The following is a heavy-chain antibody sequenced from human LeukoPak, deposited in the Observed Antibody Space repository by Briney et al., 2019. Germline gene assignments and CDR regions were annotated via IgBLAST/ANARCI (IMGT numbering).Heavy chain of an antibody. D-gene: IGHD6-19*01. CDR2: ISTGSNYI. CDR1: GVTFSSYS. J-gene: IGHJ4*02. V-gene: IGHV3-21*01. CDR3: ATGGLYSSGDY. Sequence: GGSLRLSCAASGVTFSSYSLNWVRQAPGKGLEWVSSISTGSNYIHYADAVQGRFTISRDNAKNSLYLQMNSLRAEDTAVYYCATGGLYSSGDYWGQGTLVTVSS.